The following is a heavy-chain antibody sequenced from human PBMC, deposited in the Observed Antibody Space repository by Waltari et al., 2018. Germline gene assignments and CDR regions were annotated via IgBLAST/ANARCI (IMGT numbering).Heavy chain of an antibody. J-gene: IGHJ4*02. V-gene: IGHV1-69*01. D-gene: IGHD2-15*01. CDR3: ARDGCSGGSCYSGYWVY. CDR2: IIPICGTA. CDR1: GGTFSSYA. Sequence: QVQLVQSGAEVKKPGSSVKVSCKASGGTFSSYAISWVRQAPGQGLEWMGGIIPICGTANYAQKFQGRVTITADESTSTAYMELSSLRSEDTAVYYCARDGCSGGSCYSGYWVYWGQGTLVTVSS.